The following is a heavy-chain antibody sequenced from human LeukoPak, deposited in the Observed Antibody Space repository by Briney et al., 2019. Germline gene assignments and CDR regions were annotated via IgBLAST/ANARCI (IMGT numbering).Heavy chain of an antibody. CDR2: INHSGST. J-gene: IGHJ4*02. CDR1: GGSFSGYY. V-gene: IGHV4-34*01. Sequence: SETLSLTCAVYGGSFSGYYWSWIRQPPGKGLEWTGEINHSGSTNYNPSLKSRVTISVDTSKNQFSLKLSSVTAADTAVYYCARVPLYCSSTSCPFDYWGQGTLVTVSS. D-gene: IGHD2-2*01. CDR3: ARVPLYCSSTSCPFDY.